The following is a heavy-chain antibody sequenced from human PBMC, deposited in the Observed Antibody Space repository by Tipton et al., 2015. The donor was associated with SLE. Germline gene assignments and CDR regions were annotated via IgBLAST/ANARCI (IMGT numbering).Heavy chain of an antibody. CDR1: GGSISSGSYY. CDR2: IYYSGST. CDR3: ARKYSSYMDV. J-gene: IGHJ6*03. V-gene: IGHV4-61*01. Sequence: TLSLTCTVSGGSISSGSYYWNWIRQPPGKGLEWIGYIYYSGSTNYNPSLKSRVTISVDTSKNQFSLKLSSVTAADTALYYRARKYSSYMDVWGKGTTVTVSS. D-gene: IGHD6-6*01.